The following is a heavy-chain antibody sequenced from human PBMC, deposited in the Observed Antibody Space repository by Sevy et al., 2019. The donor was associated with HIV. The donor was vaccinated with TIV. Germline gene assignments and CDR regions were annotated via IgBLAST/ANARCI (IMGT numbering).Heavy chain of an antibody. CDR2: IIPIFGTA. Sequence: ASVKVSCKASGGTFSSYAISWVRQAPGQGLEWMGGIIPIFGTANYAQKFQGRVTITADESTSTAYMELSSLRLEDTAVYYGARGAGGSYGGAFDIWGQGTMVTVSS. D-gene: IGHD1-26*01. J-gene: IGHJ3*02. CDR3: ARGAGGSYGGAFDI. CDR1: GGTFSSYA. V-gene: IGHV1-69*13.